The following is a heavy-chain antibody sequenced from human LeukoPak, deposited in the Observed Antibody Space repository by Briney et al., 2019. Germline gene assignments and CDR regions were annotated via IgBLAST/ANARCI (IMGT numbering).Heavy chain of an antibody. CDR3: ARDRGYYYDSSGYYYPEQTYYFDY. J-gene: IGHJ4*02. CDR1: GYTFTSYA. D-gene: IGHD3-22*01. V-gene: IGHV7-4-1*02. CDR2: INTNTGTP. Sequence: ASVKVSCKASGYTFTSYAMNWVRQAPGQGLEWMGWINTNTGTPTYAQGFTGRFVFSLDTSVSTAYLQISSLKAEDTAVYYCARDRGYYYDSSGYYYPEQTYYFDYWGQGTLVTVSS.